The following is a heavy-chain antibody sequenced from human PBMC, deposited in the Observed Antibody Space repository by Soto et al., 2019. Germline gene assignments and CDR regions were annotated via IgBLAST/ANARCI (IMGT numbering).Heavy chain of an antibody. CDR2: ISYSGRT. CDR3: ARRRASDYGGNHHPYYFDR. J-gene: IGHJ4*02. D-gene: IGHD4-17*01. Sequence: PSETLSLTCTVSGASIITDNYFWVWIRQSPRRGLELIGSISYSGRTYDNPSLQSRVTISIDASKNQFSLKSTSVTTADTAVYYCARRRASDYGGNHHPYYFDRWGQGALVTVSS. V-gene: IGHV4-39*01. CDR1: GASIITDNYF.